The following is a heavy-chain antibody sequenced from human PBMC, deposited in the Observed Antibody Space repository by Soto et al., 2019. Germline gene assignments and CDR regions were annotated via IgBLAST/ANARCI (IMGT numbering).Heavy chain of an antibody. D-gene: IGHD4-4*01. CDR2: IFYRGET. V-gene: IGHV4-59*13. Sequence: SETLSLTCTVSGGSISSYYWGWIRQPPGKGLEWIGYIFYRGETKYNPSHSLWSRVTISTDTSKNQVSLTLTSVTAADTAVYYCARGSNSNFEGPIVWGQGALVTVSS. CDR1: GGSISSYY. J-gene: IGHJ4*02. CDR3: ARGSNSNFEGPIV.